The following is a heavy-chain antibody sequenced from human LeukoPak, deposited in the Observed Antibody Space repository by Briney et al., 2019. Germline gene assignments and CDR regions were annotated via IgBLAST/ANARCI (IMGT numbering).Heavy chain of an antibody. CDR2: INPNSGGT. J-gene: IGHJ5*02. Sequence: ASVKVSYKASGYSFTGYYMHWVRQAPGQGLEWMGWINPNSGGTNYAQKFQGRVTMTRDTSISTAYMELSRLRSDDTAVYYCARAGAQGPLLLWFGLWGQGTLVTVSS. CDR1: GYSFTGYY. CDR3: ARAGAQGPLLLWFGL. D-gene: IGHD3-10*01. V-gene: IGHV1-2*02.